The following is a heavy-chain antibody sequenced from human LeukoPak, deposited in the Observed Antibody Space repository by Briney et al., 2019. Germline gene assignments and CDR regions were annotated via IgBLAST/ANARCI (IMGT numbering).Heavy chain of an antibody. D-gene: IGHD2-2*01. CDR3: ARGRRYCSSTSCGVDY. Sequence: SETLSLTCAVYGGSFSGYYWSWIRQPPGKGLEWIGEINHSGGTNYNPSLKSRVTISVDTSKNQFSLKLSSVTAADTAVYYCARGRRYCSSTSCGVDYWGQGTLVTVSS. V-gene: IGHV4-34*01. J-gene: IGHJ4*02. CDR2: INHSGGT. CDR1: GGSFSGYY.